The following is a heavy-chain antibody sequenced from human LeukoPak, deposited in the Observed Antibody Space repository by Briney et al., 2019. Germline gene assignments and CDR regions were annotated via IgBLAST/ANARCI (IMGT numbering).Heavy chain of an antibody. J-gene: IGHJ5*02. CDR2: ISGSGGST. Sequence: GGSLRLSCAASGFTFSSYAMSWVRQAPGKGLEWVSAISGSGGSTYYADSVKGRFTISRDNSKNTLYLQMNSLRAEDTAVYYCARLKYSSSWYTVSWFDPWGQGTLVTVSS. V-gene: IGHV3-23*01. D-gene: IGHD6-13*01. CDR3: ARLKYSSSWYTVSWFDP. CDR1: GFTFSSYA.